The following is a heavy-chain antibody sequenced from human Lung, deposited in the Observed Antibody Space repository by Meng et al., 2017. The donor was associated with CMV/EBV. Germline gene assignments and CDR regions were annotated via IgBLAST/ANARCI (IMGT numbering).Heavy chain of an antibody. V-gene: IGHV4-34*01. CDR3: ARMVVAPLVFDY. CDR2: INHSGST. D-gene: IGHD2-15*01. Sequence: SETLSLXCAVYGGFFSGYYWSWIRQPPGKGLEWIGEINHSGSTNYNPSLKSRVTISVDTSKNQFSLKLSSVTAADTAVYYCARMVVAPLVFDYWGQGTLVTVSS. CDR1: GGFFSGYY. J-gene: IGHJ4*02.